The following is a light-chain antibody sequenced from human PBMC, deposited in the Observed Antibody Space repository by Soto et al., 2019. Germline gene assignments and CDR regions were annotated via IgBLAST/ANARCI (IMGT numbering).Light chain of an antibody. CDR1: SSNIGSNY. Sequence: QSVLTQPPSASGTPGQRVTISCSGSSSNIGSNYVYWYQQLPGTSPTLLIYRTNQRPSGAPDRSSGSKSGTSASLAISGLRSEDEADYYCAAWDDSLSGRVFGGGTRVTVL. J-gene: IGLJ3*02. CDR2: RTN. V-gene: IGLV1-47*01. CDR3: AAWDDSLSGRV.